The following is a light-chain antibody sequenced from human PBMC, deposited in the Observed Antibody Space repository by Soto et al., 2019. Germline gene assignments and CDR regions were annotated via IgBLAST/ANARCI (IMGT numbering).Light chain of an antibody. CDR1: QSVSSSS. CDR2: GAS. CDR3: QQYGSSPRT. Sequence: EIVLTQSPDTLSLSPGERATLSCRASQSVSSSSLAWYQQKPGQAPRVLIYGASSRATGIPDRFSGSGSGTDFTLTISRLEPEDFAVYYCQQYGSSPRTFGQGTKVEIK. V-gene: IGKV3-20*01. J-gene: IGKJ1*01.